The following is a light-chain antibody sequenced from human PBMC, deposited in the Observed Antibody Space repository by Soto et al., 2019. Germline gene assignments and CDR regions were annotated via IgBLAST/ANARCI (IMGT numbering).Light chain of an antibody. CDR2: GGS. CDR1: QGIGRF. Sequence: IQVTQSPSSLSASVGERVNVTCRASQGIGRFLAWYQQRPGKAPKLLIYGGSTVPSGFPSRFSGTGSGIDFTLTISSLRPEDFATYYCQQVHSYPRTFGQGTRLEIK. J-gene: IGKJ5*01. V-gene: IGKV1-9*01. CDR3: QQVHSYPRT.